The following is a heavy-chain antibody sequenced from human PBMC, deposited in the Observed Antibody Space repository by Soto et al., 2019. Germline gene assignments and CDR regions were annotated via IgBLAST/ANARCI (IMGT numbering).Heavy chain of an antibody. CDR1: GGSISSSNW. D-gene: IGHD2-2*01. CDR3: ASRTSAMDV. J-gene: IGHJ6*02. Sequence: QVQLQESGPGLVKPSGTLSLTCAVSGGSISSSNWWSWVRQPPGKGLEWIGEIFHNGNTYSNPSLTGRVTMSVHKSKNQFSLNLNSVTAADTAVYYCASRTSAMDVWGQGTTVTVSS. CDR2: IFHNGNT. V-gene: IGHV4-4*02.